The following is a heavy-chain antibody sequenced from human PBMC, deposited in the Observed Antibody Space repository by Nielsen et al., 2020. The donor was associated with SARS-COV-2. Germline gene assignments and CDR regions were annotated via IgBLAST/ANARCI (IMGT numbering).Heavy chain of an antibody. D-gene: IGHD3-22*01. V-gene: IGHV4-38-2*02. CDR1: GYSISSGYY. Sequence: SETLSLTCTVSGYSISSGYYWGWIRQPPGKGLEWIGSIYHSGSTYYNPSLKSRVTISVDTSKNQFPLKLSSVTAADTAVYYCARDDYDSSGYYLRAFDIWGQGTMVTVSS. CDR3: ARDDYDSSGYYLRAFDI. J-gene: IGHJ3*02. CDR2: IYHSGST.